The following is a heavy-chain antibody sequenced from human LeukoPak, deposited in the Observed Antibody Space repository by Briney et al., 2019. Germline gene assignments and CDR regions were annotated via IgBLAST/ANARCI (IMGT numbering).Heavy chain of an antibody. CDR2: IYSGGST. J-gene: IGHJ4*02. V-gene: IGHV3-66*01. CDR1: GGSISSYY. Sequence: PSETLSLTCTVSGGSISSYYMSWVRQAPGKGLEWVSVIYSGGSTYYADSVKGRFTISRDNSKNTMYLHMNSLRAEDTAAYYCSGGEWELQFDYWGKGTLVSVSS. CDR3: SGGEWELQFDY. D-gene: IGHD1-26*01.